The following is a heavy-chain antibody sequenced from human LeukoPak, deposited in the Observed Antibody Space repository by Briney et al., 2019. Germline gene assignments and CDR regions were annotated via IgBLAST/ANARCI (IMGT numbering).Heavy chain of an antibody. Sequence: PPETLSLTCTVSGDSISSSSYYWRWIRQPPGKGLEWIGYIYYSGSTNYNPSLKSRVTISVGTSKNQFSLKLSSVTAADTAVYYCARGGISYYYDSSGYYLDYWGQGTLVTVSS. CDR1: GDSISSSSYY. CDR3: ARGGISYYYDSSGYYLDY. D-gene: IGHD3-22*01. J-gene: IGHJ4*02. V-gene: IGHV4-61*05. CDR2: IYYSGST.